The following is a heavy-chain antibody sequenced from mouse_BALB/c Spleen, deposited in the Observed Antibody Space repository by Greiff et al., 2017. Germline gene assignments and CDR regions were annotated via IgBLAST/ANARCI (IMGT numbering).Heavy chain of an antibody. D-gene: IGHD1-1*01. V-gene: IGHV1S127*01. CDR1: GYTFTSYW. Sequence: VQLQQSGAELVKPGASVKMSCKASGYTFTSYWMHWVKQRPGQGLEWIGVIDPSDSYTSYNQKFKGKATLTVDTSSSTAYMQLSSLTSEDSAVYYCTRRITTVVATGGYYFDYWGQGTTLTVSS. CDR3: TRRITTVVATGGYYFDY. J-gene: IGHJ2*01. CDR2: IDPSDSYT.